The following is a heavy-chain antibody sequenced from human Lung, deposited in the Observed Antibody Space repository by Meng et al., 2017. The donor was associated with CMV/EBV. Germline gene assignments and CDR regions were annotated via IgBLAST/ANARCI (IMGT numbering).Heavy chain of an antibody. D-gene: IGHD5-24*01. CDR3: ARDVMATT. Sequence: VKVSCKSSGGNFNGYSISWVRQAPGQGLEWMGRILPVLDLTNYSQKFQGRVTITADKETTTAYMELRGLTSDDTAVYYCARDVMATTWGQGTLVTVSS. V-gene: IGHV1-69*04. CDR2: ILPVLDLT. CDR1: GGNFNGYS. J-gene: IGHJ5*02.